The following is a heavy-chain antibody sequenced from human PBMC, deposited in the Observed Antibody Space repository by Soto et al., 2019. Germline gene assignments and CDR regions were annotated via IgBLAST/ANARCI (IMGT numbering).Heavy chain of an antibody. V-gene: IGHV4-61*01. CDR3: ARDRGMTVFDY. D-gene: IGHD4-4*01. CDR2: IYYSGST. J-gene: IGHJ4*02. Sequence: SETLSLTCTVSGGSVSSGSYYWSWIRQPPGKGLEWIGYIYYSGSTNYNPSLKSRVTISVDTSKNQFSLKLSSVTAADTAVYYCARDRGMTVFDYWGQGTLVTVSS. CDR1: GGSVSSGSYY.